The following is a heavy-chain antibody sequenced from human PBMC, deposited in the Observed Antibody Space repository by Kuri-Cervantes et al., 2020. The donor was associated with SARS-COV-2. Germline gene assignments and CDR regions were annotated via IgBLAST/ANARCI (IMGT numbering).Heavy chain of an antibody. V-gene: IGHV3-30*18. CDR3: AKDRTRNTYYYDSSGYYYGGFDAFDI. D-gene: IGHD3-22*01. CDR2: ISYDGSNK. Sequence: GESLKISCAASGFTFSNYDIHWVRQAPGKRLEWVAVISYDGSNKYYADSVKGRFTISRDNSKNTLYLQMNSLRAEDTAVYYCAKDRTRNTYYYDSSGYYYGGFDAFDIWGQGTMVTVSS. CDR1: GFTFSNYD. J-gene: IGHJ3*02.